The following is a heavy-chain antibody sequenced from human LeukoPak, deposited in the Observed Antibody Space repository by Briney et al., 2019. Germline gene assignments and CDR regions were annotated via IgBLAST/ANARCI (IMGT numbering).Heavy chain of an antibody. Sequence: GGSLRLSCAASGFTFSDYYMSWIRQAPGKGLEWVSYISSSGSTIYYADSVKGRFTISRDNSKNTLYLQMNSLRAEDTAVYYCAKDVGAGDYDILTAEDAFDIWGQGTMVTVSS. V-gene: IGHV3-11*04. CDR1: GFTFSDYY. J-gene: IGHJ3*02. CDR3: AKDVGAGDYDILTAEDAFDI. D-gene: IGHD3-9*01. CDR2: ISSSGSTI.